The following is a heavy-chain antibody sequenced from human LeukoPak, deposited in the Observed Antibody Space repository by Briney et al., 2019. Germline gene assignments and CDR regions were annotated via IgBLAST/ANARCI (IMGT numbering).Heavy chain of an antibody. CDR1: GFTFDDYA. V-gene: IGHV3-9*01. Sequence: GGSLRLSCAASGFTFDDYAMHWVRQAPGKGLEWVSGISWNSGSIGYADSVKGRFTISRDNAKNSLYLQMNSLRAEDTALYYCAKDTHSSGRYDRSGYFDYWGQGTLVTVSS. CDR3: AKDTHSSGRYDRSGYFDY. D-gene: IGHD6-19*01. J-gene: IGHJ4*02. CDR2: ISWNSGSI.